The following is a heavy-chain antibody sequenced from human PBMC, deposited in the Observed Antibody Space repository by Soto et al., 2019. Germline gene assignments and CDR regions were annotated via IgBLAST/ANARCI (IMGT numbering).Heavy chain of an antibody. CDR1: GDSINTSHW. D-gene: IGHD6-19*01. V-gene: IGHV4-4*02. Sequence: QVQLRESGPGLVRPSGTLSLTCAVYGDSINTSHWWSWVRQTPGKGLEWIGETYHSGTTNYNPSPKSRVTISMAKSKNLFSLKLNSVTAADTALYFCARQTNSSPARGPNWFDPWGQGALVTVSS. CDR2: TYHSGTT. J-gene: IGHJ5*02. CDR3: ARQTNSSPARGPNWFDP.